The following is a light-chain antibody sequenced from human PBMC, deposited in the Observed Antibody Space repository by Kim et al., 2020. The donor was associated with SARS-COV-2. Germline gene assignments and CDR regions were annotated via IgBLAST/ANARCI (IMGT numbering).Light chain of an antibody. J-gene: IGLJ2*01. V-gene: IGLV3-19*01. CDR2: GKN. CDR3: NSRDSSGNYVV. CDR1: SLRSYY. Sequence: ALGQTVTITCQGDSLRSYYASWYQQKPGQAPVLVIYGKNNRPSGVPDRFSGSSSGNTASLTITGAQAEDEADYYCNSRDSSGNYVVFGGGTQLTVL.